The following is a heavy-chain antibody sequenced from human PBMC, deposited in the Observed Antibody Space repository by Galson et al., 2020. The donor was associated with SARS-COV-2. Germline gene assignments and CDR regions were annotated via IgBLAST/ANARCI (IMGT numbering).Heavy chain of an antibody. CDR2: IDWDDDK. J-gene: IGHJ6*03. CDR1: GFSLDTSQMC. V-gene: IGHV2-70*17. CDR3: ARTRWAVASTVDYYYYYMDV. Sequence: SGPTLVKPTQTLTLTCTVSGFSLDTSQMCVTWIRQPPGKALEWLARIDWDDDKFYNPSLKTRLTVSKDTSKNQVVLTMANLDPTDTATYYCARTRWAVASTVDYYYYYMDVWGNGTTVTVSS. D-gene: IGHD6-19*01.